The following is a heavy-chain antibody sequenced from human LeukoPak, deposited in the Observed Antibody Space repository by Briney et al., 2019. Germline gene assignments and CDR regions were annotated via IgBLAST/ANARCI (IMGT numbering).Heavy chain of an antibody. D-gene: IGHD3-22*01. CDR2: INAGKGNT. CDR3: AMRKPYDSSGPFDY. Sequence: ASVKVSCKASGYTFTSYAMHWVRQAPGQRLEWMGWINAGKGNTKYSQKFQGRVTITRDTSASTAYMELNSLRSEDTAMYYCAMRKPYDSSGPFDYWGQGTLVTVSS. V-gene: IGHV1-3*01. CDR1: GYTFTSYA. J-gene: IGHJ4*02.